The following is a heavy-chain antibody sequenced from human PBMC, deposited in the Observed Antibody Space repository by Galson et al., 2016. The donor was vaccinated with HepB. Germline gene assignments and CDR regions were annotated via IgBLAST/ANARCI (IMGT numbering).Heavy chain of an antibody. CDR2: ISDDGSNT. D-gene: IGHD2-15*01. V-gene: IGHV3-30-3*01. CDR3: ARGGVRTTSLIDY. CDR1: GFTFSNYP. Sequence: SLRLSCAASGFTFSNYPMHWVRQAPGKGLEWVAVISDDGSNTKYADSLKGRFTISRDNSKNTLYLRMSSLRTEDTAVHTCARGGVRTTSLIDYWGQGTLVTVSS. J-gene: IGHJ4*02.